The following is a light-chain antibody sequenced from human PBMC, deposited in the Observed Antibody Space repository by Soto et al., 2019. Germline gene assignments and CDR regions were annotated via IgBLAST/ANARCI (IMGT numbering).Light chain of an antibody. CDR1: QSVSRY. Sequence: EIVLTQSPATLSLSPGERATLSCRASQSVSRYLAWYQQRVGQAPRLLIYDASNRATGIPARFSGSGSGTDFTLTISSLEPEDFAVYYCQQRNYWPRTFGQGTKVEIK. CDR3: QQRNYWPRT. V-gene: IGKV3-11*01. CDR2: DAS. J-gene: IGKJ1*01.